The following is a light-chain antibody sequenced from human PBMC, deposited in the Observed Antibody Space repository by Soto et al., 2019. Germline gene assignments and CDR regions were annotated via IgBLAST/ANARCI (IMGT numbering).Light chain of an antibody. CDR2: VAS. CDR1: QTINSY. J-gene: IGKJ2*01. V-gene: IGKV1-39*01. Sequence: DIQMTQSPSSLSASVGDAVTITCRASQTINSYLNWYQQRPGKAPKLLICVASTLQSGVPLRFSDSGFGTDFTLTITSVQPEDFATYYCQQSYGSPYTFGQGTKLEIK. CDR3: QQSYGSPYT.